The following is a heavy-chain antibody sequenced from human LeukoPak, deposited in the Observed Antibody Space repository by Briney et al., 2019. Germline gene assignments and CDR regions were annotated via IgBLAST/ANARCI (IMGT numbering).Heavy chain of an antibody. Sequence: ASVKVSCKASGYTFTSYGISWVRQAPGQGLEWMGWISAYNGNTNYAQKLQGRVTMTQDTSTSTAYMELRRLRSDETAVYYCAGGGVTDYYFDYWGQGTLVTVSS. V-gene: IGHV1-18*01. D-gene: IGHD2-8*02. J-gene: IGHJ4*02. CDR1: GYTFTSYG. CDR3: AGGGVTDYYFDY. CDR2: ISAYNGNT.